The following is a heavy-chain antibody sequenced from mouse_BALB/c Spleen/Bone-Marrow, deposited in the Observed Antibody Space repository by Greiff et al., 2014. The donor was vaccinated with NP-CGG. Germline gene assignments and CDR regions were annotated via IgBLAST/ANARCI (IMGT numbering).Heavy chain of an antibody. CDR1: GYTFTSYW. Sequence: VQLQESGAELVKPGASVKLSCKASGYTFTSYWMHWVKQRPGQGLEWIGEINPSNGCTNYNEKFKSKATLTVDKSSSTAYMQLSSLTSEDSAVYYCAIGLLGDYWGQGTSVTVSS. J-gene: IGHJ4*01. D-gene: IGHD2-10*01. CDR2: INPSNGCT. CDR3: AIGLLGDY. V-gene: IGHV1S81*02.